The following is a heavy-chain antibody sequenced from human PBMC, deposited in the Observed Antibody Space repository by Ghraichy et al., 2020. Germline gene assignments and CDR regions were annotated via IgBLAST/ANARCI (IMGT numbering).Heavy chain of an antibody. CDR2: ISSNGGST. D-gene: IGHD1-26*01. V-gene: IGHV3-64*02. J-gene: IGHJ3*02. CDR3: ARGRGSYSVGAFDI. Sequence: GGSLRLSCAASGFTFNNYVMNWVRQAPGKGLEYVSTISSNGGSTDYADSVKGRFTISRDNSKETLFLQMASLRPEDTAVYYCARGRGSYSVGAFDIWGQGILVAVSS. CDR1: GFTFNNYV.